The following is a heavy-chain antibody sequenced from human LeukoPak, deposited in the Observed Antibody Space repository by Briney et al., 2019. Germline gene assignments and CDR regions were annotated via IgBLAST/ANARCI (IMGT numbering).Heavy chain of an antibody. CDR3: ARGIGYSSSWSGGY. Sequence: ASVKVSCKASGYTFTSYGINWVRQATGQGLEWMGWMNPNSGNTGYAQKFQGRVTMTRNTSISTAYMELSSLRSEDTAVYYCARGIGYSSSWSGGYWGQGTLVTVSS. CDR1: GYTFTSYG. CDR2: MNPNSGNT. V-gene: IGHV1-8*01. J-gene: IGHJ4*02. D-gene: IGHD6-13*01.